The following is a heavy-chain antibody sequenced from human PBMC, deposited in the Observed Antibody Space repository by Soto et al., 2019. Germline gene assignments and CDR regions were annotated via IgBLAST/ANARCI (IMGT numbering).Heavy chain of an antibody. J-gene: IGHJ5*02. CDR2: IYYSGST. CDR1: GGSISSSSYY. CDR3: ARHAYNWNYVAWFDP. D-gene: IGHD1-7*01. Sequence: SETLSLTCTVSGGSISSSSYYWGWIRKPPGKGLEWIGSIYYSGSTYYNPSLKSRVTISVDTSKNQFSLKLSSVTAADTAVYYCARHAYNWNYVAWFDPWGQGTLVTVSS. V-gene: IGHV4-39*01.